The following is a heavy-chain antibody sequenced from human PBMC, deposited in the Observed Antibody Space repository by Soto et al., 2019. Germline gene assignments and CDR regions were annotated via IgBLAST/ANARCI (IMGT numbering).Heavy chain of an antibody. Sequence: SETLSLTCAVYGGSFSGYYWSWIRQPPGKGLEWIGEINHSGSTNYNPSLKSRVTISVDTSKNQFSLKLSSVIAADTAVYYCARGMGMLYYYYGMDVWGQGTTVTVSS. CDR3: ARGMGMLYYYYGMDV. V-gene: IGHV4-34*01. J-gene: IGHJ6*02. CDR2: INHSGST. D-gene: IGHD2-8*01. CDR1: GGSFSGYY.